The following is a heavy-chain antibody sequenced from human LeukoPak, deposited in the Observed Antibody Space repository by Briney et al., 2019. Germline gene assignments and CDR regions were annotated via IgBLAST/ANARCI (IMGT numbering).Heavy chain of an antibody. D-gene: IGHD3-22*01. CDR1: GFTFSSYW. CDR3: ARDGYYDSSPIDS. Sequence: GGSLRLSCAASGFTFSSYWMSWVRQAPRKGLEWVANIKQDGSEKYYVDSVKGRFTISRDNAKNSLYLRMNSLRAEDTAVYYCARDGYYDSSPIDSWGQGTLVTVSS. V-gene: IGHV3-7*04. CDR2: IKQDGSEK. J-gene: IGHJ4*02.